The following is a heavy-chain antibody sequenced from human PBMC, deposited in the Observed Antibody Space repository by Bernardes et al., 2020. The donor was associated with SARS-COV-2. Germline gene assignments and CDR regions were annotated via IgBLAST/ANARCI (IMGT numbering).Heavy chain of an antibody. V-gene: IGHV3-23*01. Sequence: GSLRLSCAASGFTFSSYAMSWVRQAPGKGLEWVSGIGSSGGSTFYADSVKGRFTISRDNSKNTLYLQMNSLRADDTALYYCAHVLGAIAAPFGYWGQGTLVTVSS. D-gene: IGHD6-6*01. CDR2: IGSSGGST. J-gene: IGHJ4*02. CDR3: AHVLGAIAAPFGY. CDR1: GFTFSSYA.